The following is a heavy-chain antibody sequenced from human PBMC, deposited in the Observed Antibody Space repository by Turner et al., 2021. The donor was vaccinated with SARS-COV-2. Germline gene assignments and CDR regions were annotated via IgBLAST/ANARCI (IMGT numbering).Heavy chain of an antibody. J-gene: IGHJ5*02. CDR1: GGSISSSSYY. D-gene: IGHD6-13*01. Sequence: QLQLQESGPGLVKPSETLSLTCTVSGGSISSSSYYWGWIRQPPGKGLEWIGGIYYSGSTYYNPSLKSRVTISVDTSKNQFSLKLTSVTAADTAVYFCARHWEVAAAAYSARFDPWGQGTLVTVSS. CDR3: ARHWEVAAAAYSARFDP. CDR2: IYYSGST. V-gene: IGHV4-39*01.